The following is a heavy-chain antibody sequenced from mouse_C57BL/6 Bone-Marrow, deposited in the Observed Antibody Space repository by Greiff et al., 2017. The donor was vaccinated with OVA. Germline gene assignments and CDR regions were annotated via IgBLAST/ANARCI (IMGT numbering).Heavy chain of an antibody. CDR1: GYSFTSYG. Sequence: QVQLQQSGAELARPGASVKLSCKASGYSFTSYGISWVKQRTGQGLEWIGVIYPRSGNTYYNEKFKGKATLTADKSSSTAYMELRSLTSEDSAVYFCARSHGYYVMDYWGQGTSVTVSS. J-gene: IGHJ4*01. CDR2: IYPRSGNT. V-gene: IGHV1-81*01. CDR3: ARSHGYYVMDY.